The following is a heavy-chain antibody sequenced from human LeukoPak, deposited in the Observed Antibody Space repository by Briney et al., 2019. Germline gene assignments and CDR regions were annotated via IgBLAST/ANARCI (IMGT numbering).Heavy chain of an antibody. D-gene: IGHD3-10*01. J-gene: IGHJ3*02. CDR1: GGSITDYF. V-gene: IGHV4-34*03. CDR2: INHSGST. CDR3: TKSDGYGLIRI. Sequence: PSETLSLTCALSGGSITDYFYNWVRQPPGKGLEWIGEINHSGSTNYNPSLKSRVTISVDTSKNQFSLKVISMTAVDTAAYYCTKSDGYGLIRICGRGTMVTVSS.